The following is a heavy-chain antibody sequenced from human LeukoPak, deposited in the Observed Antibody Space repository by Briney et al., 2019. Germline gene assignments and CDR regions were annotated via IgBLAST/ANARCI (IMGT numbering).Heavy chain of an antibody. CDR3: ATSSSSHDGYYYMDV. J-gene: IGHJ6*03. Sequence: PQTLVKVSCKASGGTFSSYAISWVRQAPGQGLEWMGGIIPIFGTANYAQKFQGRVTITTDESTSTAYMELSSLRSEDTAVYYCATSSSSHDGYYYMDVWGKGTTVTVSS. CDR1: GGTFSSYA. D-gene: IGHD6-6*01. CDR2: IIPIFGTA. V-gene: IGHV1-69*05.